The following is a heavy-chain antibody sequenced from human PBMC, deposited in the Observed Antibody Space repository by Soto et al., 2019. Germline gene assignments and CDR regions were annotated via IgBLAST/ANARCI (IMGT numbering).Heavy chain of an antibody. CDR2: ISAYNGNT. D-gene: IGHD2-15*01. CDR3: ARDQIYCSGGSCYDIFDY. CDR1: GYTFTSYG. V-gene: IGHV1-18*01. Sequence: GASVKVSCKASGYTFTSYGISWVRQAPGQGLEWMGWISAYNGNTNYAQKLQGRVTMTTDTSTSTAYMELRSLRSDDTAVYYCARDQIYCSGGSCYDIFDYWGQGTLVTVS. J-gene: IGHJ4*02.